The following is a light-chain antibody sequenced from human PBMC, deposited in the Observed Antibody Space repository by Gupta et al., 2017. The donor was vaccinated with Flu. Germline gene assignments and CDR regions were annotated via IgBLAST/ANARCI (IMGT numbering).Light chain of an antibody. CDR1: QSISKY. J-gene: IGKJ1*01. Sequence: DIEMTQSPSSLSASIGDKVTITCRASQSISKYVNWYQQKPGQAPKLLISTASTLNSGVPSRFSGSGSGTDFTLTISGLQHEDIATYYCQHSYRLATFGQGTKVEMK. CDR2: TAS. V-gene: IGKV1-39*01. CDR3: QHSYRLAT.